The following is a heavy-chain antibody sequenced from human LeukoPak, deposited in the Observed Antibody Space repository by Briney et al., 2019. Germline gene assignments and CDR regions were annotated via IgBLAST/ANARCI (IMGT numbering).Heavy chain of an antibody. J-gene: IGHJ4*02. Sequence: ASVKVSCKASGYTFTCYGISWVRQAPGQGLEWMGWISAYNGNTNYAQKLQGRVTMTTDTSTSTAYMELRSLRSDDTAVYYCARGAADYYDSSGYYWGQGTLVTVSS. CDR2: ISAYNGNT. V-gene: IGHV1-18*01. CDR3: ARGAADYYDSSGYY. D-gene: IGHD3-22*01. CDR1: GYTFTCYG.